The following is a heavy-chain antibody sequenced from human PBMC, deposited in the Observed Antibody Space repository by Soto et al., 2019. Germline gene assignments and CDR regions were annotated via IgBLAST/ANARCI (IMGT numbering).Heavy chain of an antibody. D-gene: IGHD3-3*02. V-gene: IGHV1-3*01. CDR3: ARSIGQGWFDP. J-gene: IGHJ5*02. Sequence: QVQLVQSGAEVKKPGASVKVSCKASGYTFTSYAMHWVRQAPGQRLEWMGWINAGNGNTKYSQKFQGRVTITRDTAASTAYMELSSLRSEDTAVYYCARSIGQGWFDPWGQGTLVTVSS. CDR1: GYTFTSYA. CDR2: INAGNGNT.